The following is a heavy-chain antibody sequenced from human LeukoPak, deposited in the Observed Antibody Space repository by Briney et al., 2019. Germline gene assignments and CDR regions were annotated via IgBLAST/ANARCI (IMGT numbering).Heavy chain of an antibody. CDR2: INHSGST. Sequence: SETLSLTCAVYGGSFSGYYWSWIRQPPGKGLEWIGEINHSGSTNYNPSLKSRVTISVDTSKNQFPLKLSSVTAADTAVYYCARGSSPYSSSWYGAFDIWGQGTMVTVSS. V-gene: IGHV4-34*01. J-gene: IGHJ3*02. CDR1: GGSFSGYY. CDR3: ARGSSPYSSSWYGAFDI. D-gene: IGHD6-13*01.